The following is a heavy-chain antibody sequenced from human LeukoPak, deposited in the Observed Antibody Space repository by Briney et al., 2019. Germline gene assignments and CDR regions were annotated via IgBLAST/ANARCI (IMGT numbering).Heavy chain of an antibody. CDR2: ISAYNGNT. J-gene: IGHJ6*03. CDR3: ARQVPAAILLLFENYYYYMDV. CDR1: GYTFTSYG. Sequence: ASVKVSCKASGYTFTSYGISWVRHAPGQGLEWMGWISAYNGNTNYTQKLQGRVTMTTDTSTSNAYMELRSLRSDDTAVYYCARQVPAAILLLFENYYYYMDVWGKGTTVTVSS. V-gene: IGHV1-18*01. D-gene: IGHD2-2*02.